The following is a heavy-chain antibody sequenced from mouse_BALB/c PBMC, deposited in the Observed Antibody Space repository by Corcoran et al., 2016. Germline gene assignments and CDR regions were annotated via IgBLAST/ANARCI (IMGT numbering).Heavy chain of an antibody. V-gene: IGHV1-84*02. CDR2: IYPGSGNT. J-gene: IGHJ1*01. CDR3: ARVYVSSYWYFEV. CDR1: GYTFTDYY. D-gene: IGHD1-1*01. Sequence: QIQLQQSGPELVKPGASVKISCKASGYTFTDYYINWVKQKPGQGLEWIGWIYPGSGNTKYNAKCKSKATLTVDTSSSTAYMQLSTLTSEDTAGYFCARVYVSSYWYFEVWGAGTSVTVSS.